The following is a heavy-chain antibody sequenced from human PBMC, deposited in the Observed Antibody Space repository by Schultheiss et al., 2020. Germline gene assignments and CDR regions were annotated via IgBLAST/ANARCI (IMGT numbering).Heavy chain of an antibody. CDR3: ARAKGMIGGENYYYYGMDV. CDR2: IYTSGST. Sequence: SQTLSLTCTVSGGSISSSSYYWSWIRQPAGKGLEWIGRIYTSGSTNYNPSLKSRVTMSVDTSKNQFSLKLSSVTAADTAVYYCARAKGMIGGENYYYYGMDVWGQGTTVTVSS. V-gene: IGHV4-61*02. D-gene: IGHD3-22*01. CDR1: GGSISSSSYY. J-gene: IGHJ6*02.